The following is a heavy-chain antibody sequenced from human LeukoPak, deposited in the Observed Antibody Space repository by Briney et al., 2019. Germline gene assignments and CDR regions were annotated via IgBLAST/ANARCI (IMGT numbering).Heavy chain of an antibody. CDR3: VKDGSGSYYTYYFDY. D-gene: IGHD3-10*01. V-gene: IGHV3-48*03. CDR1: GFTFSGYE. CDR2: ISSSGSII. J-gene: IGHJ4*02. Sequence: PGGSLRLSCAASGFTFSGYEMKWVRQAPGKGLEWVSYISSSGSIIYYADSVKGRFTISRDNSKNTLYLQMSSLRAEDTAVYYCVKDGSGSYYTYYFDYWGQGTLVTVSS.